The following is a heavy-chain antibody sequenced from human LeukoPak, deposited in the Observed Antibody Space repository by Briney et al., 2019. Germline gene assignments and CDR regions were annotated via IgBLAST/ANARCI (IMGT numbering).Heavy chain of an antibody. J-gene: IGHJ4*02. CDR1: GGSISSYY. D-gene: IGHD3-3*01. V-gene: IGHV4-4*07. CDR3: ARQALRFLEWFQGPYFDY. CDR2: IYTSGST. Sequence: SETLSLTCTASGGSISSYYWSWIRQPAGKGLEWIGRIYTSGSTNYNPSLKSRVTMSVDTYKNQFSLKLSSVTAADTAVYYCARQALRFLEWFQGPYFDYWGQGTLVTVSS.